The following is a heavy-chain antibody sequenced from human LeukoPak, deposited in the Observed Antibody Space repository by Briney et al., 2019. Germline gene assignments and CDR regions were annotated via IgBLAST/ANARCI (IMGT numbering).Heavy chain of an antibody. CDR3: AREDGDYCVDY. V-gene: IGHV4-34*01. J-gene: IGHJ4*02. Sequence: SKTLSLTCAVYGGSFSGYYWSWIRQPPGKGLEWIGEINHSGSTNYNPSLKSRVTISVDTSKNQFSLKLSSVTAADTAVYYCAREDGDYCVDYWGQGTLVTVSS. CDR1: GGSFSGYY. D-gene: IGHD4-17*01. CDR2: INHSGST.